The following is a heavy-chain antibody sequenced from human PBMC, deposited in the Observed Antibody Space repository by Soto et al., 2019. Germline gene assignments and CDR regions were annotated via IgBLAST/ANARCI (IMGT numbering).Heavy chain of an antibody. V-gene: IGHV3-11*05. D-gene: IGHD5-18*01. J-gene: IGHJ5*02. Sequence: QVQLVESGGGLVKPGGSLRLSCAASGFTFSDYYMSWIRQAPGKGLEWVSYISSSSSYTNYADSVKGRFTISRDNAKNSLYLQMNSLRAEDTAVYYCARDSYGSNWFDPWGQGTLVTVSS. CDR1: GFTFSDYY. CDR2: ISSSSSYT. CDR3: ARDSYGSNWFDP.